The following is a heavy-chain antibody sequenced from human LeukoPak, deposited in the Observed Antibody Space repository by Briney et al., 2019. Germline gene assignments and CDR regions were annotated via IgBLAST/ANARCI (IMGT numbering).Heavy chain of an antibody. D-gene: IGHD3-22*01. CDR3: ASHYYDSSGQHDD. V-gene: IGHV1-2*06. Sequence: GASVKVSCKASGYTFTGYYMHWVRQAPGQGLEWMGRINPNSGGTNYAQKFQGRVTMTRDTSISTAYMELSRLRSDDTAVYYCASHYYDSSGQHDDWGQGTLVTVSS. CDR1: GYTFTGYY. CDR2: INPNSGGT. J-gene: IGHJ4*02.